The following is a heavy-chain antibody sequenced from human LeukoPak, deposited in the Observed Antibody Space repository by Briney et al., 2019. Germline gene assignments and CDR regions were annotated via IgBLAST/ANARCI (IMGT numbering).Heavy chain of an antibody. J-gene: IGHJ5*02. V-gene: IGHV4-59*08. D-gene: IGHD3-22*01. CDR1: GGSISSYY. Sequence: PSETLSLTCTVSGGSISSYYWSWIRQPPGKGLEWIGYIYYSGSTNYNPSLKSRVTISVDTSKNQFSLKLSSVTAADTAVYYCARHSYYYDSSGYYYWFDPWGQGTLVTVSS. CDR2: IYYSGST. CDR3: ARHSYYYDSSGYYYWFDP.